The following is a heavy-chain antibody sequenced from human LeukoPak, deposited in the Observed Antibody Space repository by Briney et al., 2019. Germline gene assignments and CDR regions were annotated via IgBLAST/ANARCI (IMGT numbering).Heavy chain of an antibody. J-gene: IGHJ4*02. Sequence: SETLSLTCTVSGGSIGSYYWSWIREPPGKGLEGGGDIFYGGRTNYNPSLKSRVTISVDTSKNQFSLTLSSVTAADTAVYYCARSGYTYGPRINFDFWGQGTLVTVSS. D-gene: IGHD5-18*01. CDR1: GGSIGSYY. CDR2: IFYGGRT. CDR3: ARSGYTYGPRINFDF. V-gene: IGHV4-59*01.